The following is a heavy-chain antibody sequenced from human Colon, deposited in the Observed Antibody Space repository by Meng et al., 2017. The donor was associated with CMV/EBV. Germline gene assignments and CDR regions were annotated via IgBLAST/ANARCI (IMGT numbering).Heavy chain of an antibody. CDR2: IFPTESA. Sequence: HVQAKGVGPGLVKPSETLSLNGTVTGVYLNDFYWNLNRPPVGKGLGLIGRIFPTESAYYTSSLNSRVTMSVDTTKNQFSLKLTSVTAADTAVYYGAKDSDGSGTFSYWFDPWGQGTLVTASS. CDR3: AKDSDGSGTFSYWFDP. J-gene: IGHJ5*02. V-gene: IGHV4-4*07. D-gene: IGHD3-10*01. CDR1: GVYLNDFY.